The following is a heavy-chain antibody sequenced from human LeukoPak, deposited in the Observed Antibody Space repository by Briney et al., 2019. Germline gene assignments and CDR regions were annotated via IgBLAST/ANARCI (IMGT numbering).Heavy chain of an antibody. V-gene: IGHV1-18*01. CDR2: ISAYNGNT. D-gene: IGHD1-1*01. J-gene: IGHJ5*02. CDR3: ARAGLERGYNWFDP. Sequence: GASVKASCKASGYTFTSYGISWVRQAPGQGLEWMGWISAYNGNTNYAQKLQGRVTMTTDTSTSTAYVELRSLRSDDTAVYYCARAGLERGYNWFDPWGQGTLVTVSS. CDR1: GYTFTSYG.